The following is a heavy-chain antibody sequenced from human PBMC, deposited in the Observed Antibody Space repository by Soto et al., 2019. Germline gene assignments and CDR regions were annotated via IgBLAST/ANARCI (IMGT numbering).Heavy chain of an antibody. V-gene: IGHV1-69*01. CDR3: ARESGSPNYYYYGMDV. J-gene: IGHJ6*02. CDR1: GGTFSSYA. CDR2: VIPKASQP. Sequence: QVQLVQSGAEVKKPGSSVTVSCTASGGTFSSYAVSWVRQAPGQGLEWMGVVIPKASQPKYAPKFQGRVTITADYSTAYMEVSSLRYDDTAVYYCARESGSPNYYYYGMDVWGQGTTVIVSS. D-gene: IGHD3-10*01.